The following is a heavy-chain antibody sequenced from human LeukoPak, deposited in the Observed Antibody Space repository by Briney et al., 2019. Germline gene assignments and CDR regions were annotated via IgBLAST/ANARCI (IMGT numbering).Heavy chain of an antibody. J-gene: IGHJ4*02. V-gene: IGHV3-33*01. CDR2: IWCDGSNK. CDR3: ARAAYCGGDCYLFDY. CDR1: GFTFSSYG. Sequence: GGSLRLSCAASGFTFSSYGMHWVRQAPGKGLEWVAVIWCDGSNKYYADSVKGRFTISRDNSKNTLYLQMNSLRAEDTAVYYCARAAYCGGDCYLFDYWGQGTLVTVSS. D-gene: IGHD2-21*02.